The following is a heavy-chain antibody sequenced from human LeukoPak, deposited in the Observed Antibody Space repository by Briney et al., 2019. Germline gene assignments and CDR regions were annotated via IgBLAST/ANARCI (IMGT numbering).Heavy chain of an antibody. D-gene: IGHD2-15*01. J-gene: IGHJ5*02. Sequence: GESLKISCKGFGYRFTSNWIGWVRQMPGKGLEWMGIIYPADSDIRYSPSFQGQVTISADKSISTAYLQWSSLKASDTAMYYCARQEYCSGGSCYTWFDPWGQGTLVTVSS. CDR3: ARQEYCSGGSCYTWFDP. V-gene: IGHV5-51*01. CDR2: IYPADSDI. CDR1: GYRFTSNW.